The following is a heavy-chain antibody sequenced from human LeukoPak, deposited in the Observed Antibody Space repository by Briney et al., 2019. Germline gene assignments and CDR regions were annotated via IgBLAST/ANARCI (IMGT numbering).Heavy chain of an antibody. CDR1: GFTFSSFD. V-gene: IGHV3-23*01. CDR3: ARGTSGPDS. CDR2: ISAGGGTT. J-gene: IGHJ4*02. D-gene: IGHD1-1*01. Sequence: PGGSLRLSCAASGFTFSSFDMSWVRQAPGKGLERVSGISAGGGTTYYADSVKGRFTISRDNSKNTLYLQFNSLRAEDTAVYYCARGTSGPDSWGQGTLVTVSS.